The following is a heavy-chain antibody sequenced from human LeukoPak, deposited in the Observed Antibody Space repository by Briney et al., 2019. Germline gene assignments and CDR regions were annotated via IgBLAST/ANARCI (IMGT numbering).Heavy chain of an antibody. J-gene: IGHJ3*02. V-gene: IGHV4-61*01. CDR1: GGSVSSGSYY. CDR3: ARDLDAFDI. Sequence: PSETLSLTCTVSGGSVSSGSYYWSWIRQPPGKGLEWIGYIYYSGSTNYNPSLKSRVTISVDTSKNQFSLKLSSVTAADTAVYYCARDLDAFDIWGQGTMVTVSS. CDR2: IYYSGST.